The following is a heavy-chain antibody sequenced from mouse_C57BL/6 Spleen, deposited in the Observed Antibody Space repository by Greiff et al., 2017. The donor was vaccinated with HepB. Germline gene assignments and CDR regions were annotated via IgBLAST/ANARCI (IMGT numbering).Heavy chain of an antibody. CDR1: GYTFTDYN. D-gene: IGHD1-1*01. CDR2: INPNNGGT. CDR3: ARVGEGRSHWYFDV. J-gene: IGHJ1*03. Sequence: EVQLQQSGPELVKPGASVKIPCKASGYTFTDYNMDWVKQSHGKSLEWIGDINPNNGGTIYNQKFKGKATLTVDKSSSTAYMELSSLTSEDTAVYYCARVGEGRSHWYFDVWGTGTTVTVSS. V-gene: IGHV1-18*01.